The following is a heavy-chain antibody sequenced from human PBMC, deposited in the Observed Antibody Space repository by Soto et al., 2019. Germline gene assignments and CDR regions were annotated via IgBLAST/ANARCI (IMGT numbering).Heavy chain of an antibody. D-gene: IGHD4-17*01. V-gene: IGHV1-69*06. CDR3: ARELPPGSGDYGNYFYY. J-gene: IGHJ4*02. Sequence: QVQLVQSGAEAKKPGSSVKVSCKVSGGTFRRYTINWVRQAPGQGLEWMGGIIAVFGTATYAQKFQGRVTITADKSTSTAYMELISLRSEDTAMYYCARELPPGSGDYGNYFYYWGQGTLVTVSS. CDR1: GGTFRRYT. CDR2: IIAVFGTA.